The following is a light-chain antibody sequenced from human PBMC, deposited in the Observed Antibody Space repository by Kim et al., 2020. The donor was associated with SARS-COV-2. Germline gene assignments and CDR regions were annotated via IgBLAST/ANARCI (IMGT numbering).Light chain of an antibody. J-gene: IGLJ2*01. V-gene: IGLV3-19*01. Sequence: VDLGQTVRITCQGDSRRTYYATWYQQKPGQAPKVVIYGKDNRPSGVPDRFSGSSSGNTAYLTITGTQAGDEADYYCNSRDSNDYVVFGGGTQLTVL. CDR3: NSRDSNDYVV. CDR1: SRRTYY. CDR2: GKD.